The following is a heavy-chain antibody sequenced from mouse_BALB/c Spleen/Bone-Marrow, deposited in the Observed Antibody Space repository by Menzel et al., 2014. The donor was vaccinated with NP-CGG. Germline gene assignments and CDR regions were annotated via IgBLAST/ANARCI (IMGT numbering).Heavy chain of an antibody. CDR3: AREYYGSSGYFDV. Sequence: VQLQQSGAELAKPGASVKMSCKASGHTFTSYWMHWVKQRPRQGLEWIGYINPSTGYTEYNQKFKDKATLTADKSSSTAYMQLSSLTSEDSAVYYCAREYYGSSGYFDVWGAGTTVTVSS. J-gene: IGHJ1*01. D-gene: IGHD1-1*01. CDR1: GHTFTSYW. CDR2: INPSTGYT. V-gene: IGHV1-7*01.